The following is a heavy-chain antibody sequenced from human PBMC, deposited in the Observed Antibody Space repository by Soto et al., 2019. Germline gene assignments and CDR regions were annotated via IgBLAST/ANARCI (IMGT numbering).Heavy chain of an antibody. CDR3: ARDGRPRQNDRSSARKYYFDY. J-gene: IGHJ4*02. D-gene: IGHD6-6*01. CDR2: ISSSSSYI. Sequence: EVQLVESGGGLVKPGGSLRLSCAASGFTFSSYSMNWVRQAPGKGLEWVSSISSSSSYIYYADSVKGRFTISRDNAKNSLYLQMNSRRAEDTAVYYCARDGRPRQNDRSSARKYYFDYWGQGTLVTVSS. V-gene: IGHV3-21*01. CDR1: GFTFSSYS.